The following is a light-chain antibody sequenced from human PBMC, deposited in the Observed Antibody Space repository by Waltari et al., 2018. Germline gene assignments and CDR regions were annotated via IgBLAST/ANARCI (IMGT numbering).Light chain of an antibody. V-gene: IGKV3-15*01. CDR3: QQHNDWPRT. Sequence: EVVMTQSPATLSVSPGERATLSCRASQSVSINLSWYQQKPGQAPRLLMYSASIRAAGIPARFSGSGSGTEFTLTISSLQSEDIAVYYCQQHNDWPRTFGQGTKEEI. CDR2: SAS. J-gene: IGKJ1*01. CDR1: QSVSIN.